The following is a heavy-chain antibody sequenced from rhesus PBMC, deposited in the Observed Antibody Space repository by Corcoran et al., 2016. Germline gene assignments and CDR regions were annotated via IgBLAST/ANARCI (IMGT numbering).Heavy chain of an antibody. V-gene: IGHV1-180*01. CDR1: GYTFTSYY. CDR2: ISPYKGNK. D-gene: IGHD2-21*01. J-gene: IGHJ4*01. CDR3: TKAKGLAFDY. Sequence: QVQLVQSGAEIKQPGASVKLSCKASGYTFTSYYMHWVRQAPGQCLEWIGLISPYKGNKGYAQNFQGRVTITTDTSTSTGYMELSSLRSEDTAVYYCTKAKGLAFDYWGQGVLVTVSS.